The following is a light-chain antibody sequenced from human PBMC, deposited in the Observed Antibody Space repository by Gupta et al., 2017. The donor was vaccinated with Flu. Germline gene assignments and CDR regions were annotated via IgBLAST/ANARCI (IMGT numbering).Light chain of an antibody. CDR3: CSYTPTSTPYV. CDR1: SSDIGTFNY. Sequence: SALPQPASASASPGPSVTISCTGTSSDIGTFNYVAWYQQHPGKAPKLLIYEVTNRPSEISARFSGSRSGNTASLTISGLQAEDEADYYCCSYTPTSTPYVFGSGTKVAV. J-gene: IGLJ1*01. CDR2: EVT. V-gene: IGLV2-14*01.